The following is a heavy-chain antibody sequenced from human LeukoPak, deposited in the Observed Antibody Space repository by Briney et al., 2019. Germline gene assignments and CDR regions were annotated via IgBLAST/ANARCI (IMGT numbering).Heavy chain of an antibody. CDR3: ASLYYDSSGRPFDY. CDR1: GGSISSGSYF. Sequence: PSQTLSLTCTVSGGSISSGSYFWSWIRQPAGKGLEWIGRIYAIGSTNYNPSLKTRVTISVDTSKNQFSLTLSSVTAADTAVYYCASLYYDSSGRPFDYWGQGTLVTVSS. J-gene: IGHJ4*02. V-gene: IGHV4-61*02. CDR2: IYAIGST. D-gene: IGHD3-22*01.